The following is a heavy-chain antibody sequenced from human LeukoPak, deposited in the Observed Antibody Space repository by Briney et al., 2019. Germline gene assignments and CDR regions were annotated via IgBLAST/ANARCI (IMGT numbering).Heavy chain of an antibody. J-gene: IGHJ4*02. Sequence: GGSLRLSCAASGFTVSSNYMSWVRQAPGKGLEWVSVIYSAGNIYYADSVKGRFTISRDNSKNTVFLQMSSLRAEDTAVYYCAREGTGYGDHYFDLWGQGTLASVSS. D-gene: IGHD4-17*01. CDR1: GFTVSSNY. V-gene: IGHV3-53*01. CDR3: AREGTGYGDHYFDL. CDR2: IYSAGNI.